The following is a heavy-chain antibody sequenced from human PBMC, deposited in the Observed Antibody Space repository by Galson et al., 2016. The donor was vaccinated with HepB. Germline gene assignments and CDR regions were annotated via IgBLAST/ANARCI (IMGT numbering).Heavy chain of an antibody. CDR3: ARGRGYDFWSGYSPLNWFEP. CDR1: GGSISSGSYY. CDR2: IYTSGST. J-gene: IGHJ5*02. V-gene: IGHV4-61*02. Sequence: TLSLTCTVSGGSISSGSYYWSWIRQPAGKGLEWIGRIYTSGSTNYNPSLKSRVTISVDTSKNQFSLKLSSVTAADTAVYYCARGRGYDFWSGYSPLNWFEPWGQGTLVTVSS. D-gene: IGHD3-3*01.